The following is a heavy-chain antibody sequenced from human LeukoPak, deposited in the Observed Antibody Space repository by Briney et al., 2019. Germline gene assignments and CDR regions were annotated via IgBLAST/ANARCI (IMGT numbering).Heavy chain of an antibody. J-gene: IGHJ6*02. V-gene: IGHV4-59*08. D-gene: IGHD3-10*01. CDR2: IYYSGST. CDR3: ARRAYYYGSGSILYGMDV. CDR1: GGSISSYY. Sequence: KPSETLSLTCTVSGGSISSYYWSWIRQPPGKGLEWIGYIYYSGSTNYNPSLKSRVTISVDTSKNQFSLKLSSVTAADTAVYYCARRAYYYGSGSILYGMDVWGQGTTVTVSS.